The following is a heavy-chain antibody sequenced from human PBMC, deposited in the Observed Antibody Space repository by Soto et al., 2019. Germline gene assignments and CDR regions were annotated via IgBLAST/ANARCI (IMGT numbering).Heavy chain of an antibody. CDR1: GFTFSSYA. CDR3: ARESEDLTSNFDY. V-gene: IGHV3-21*06. CDR2: ISSTTNYI. J-gene: IGHJ4*02. Sequence: GGSLRLSCAASGFTFSSYAMSWVRQAPGKGLEWVSSISSTTNYIYYGDSMKGRFTISRDNAKNSLYLEMNSMRAEDTAVYYCARESEDLTSNFDYWGQGTLVTVSS.